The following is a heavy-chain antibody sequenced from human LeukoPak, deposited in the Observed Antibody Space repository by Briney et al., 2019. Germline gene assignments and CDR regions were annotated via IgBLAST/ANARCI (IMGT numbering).Heavy chain of an antibody. J-gene: IGHJ5*02. CDR3: ARDNIVVVVAAPPGFDP. CDR1: GYTFTSYG. CDR2: ISAYNGNT. Sequence: ASVKVSCKASGYTFTSYGISWVRQAPGQGLEWMGWISAYNGNTNYAQKLQGRVTMTTDTSTSTAYMELRSLRSDDTAVYYCARDNIVVVVAAPPGFDPWGQGTLVTVSS. V-gene: IGHV1-18*01. D-gene: IGHD2-15*01.